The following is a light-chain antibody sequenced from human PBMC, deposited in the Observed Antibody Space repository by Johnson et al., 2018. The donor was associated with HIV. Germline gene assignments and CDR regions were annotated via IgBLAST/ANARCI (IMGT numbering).Light chain of an antibody. Sequence: HSVLTQPPSVSAAPGQKVTISCSGSSSNIGNNYVSWYQQLPGTAPRLLIYDNNKRPSGIPDRFSGSKSGTSATMGITGLQTGDEADYYCGTWDSSLRPYVFGTGTKVNAL. CDR3: GTWDSSLRPYV. V-gene: IGLV1-51*01. CDR2: DNN. CDR1: SSNIGNNY. J-gene: IGLJ1*01.